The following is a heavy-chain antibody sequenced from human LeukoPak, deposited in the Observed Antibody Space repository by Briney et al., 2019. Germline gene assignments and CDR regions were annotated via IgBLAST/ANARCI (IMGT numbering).Heavy chain of an antibody. CDR2: IIPIFGTA. V-gene: IGHV1-69*13. CDR1: GGTFSSYA. D-gene: IGHD1-14*01. Sequence: GASVKVSCKASGGTFSSYAISWVRQAPGQGLEWMGGIIPIFGTANYAQKFQGRVTITADESTSTAYMELSSLRSEDTAVYYCAREAARYRRWGAFDIWGQGTMVTVSS. J-gene: IGHJ3*02. CDR3: AREAARYRRWGAFDI.